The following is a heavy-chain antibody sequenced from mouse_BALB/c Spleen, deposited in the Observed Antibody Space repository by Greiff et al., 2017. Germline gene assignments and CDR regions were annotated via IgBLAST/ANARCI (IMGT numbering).Heavy chain of an antibody. CDR1: GFTFSDYY. CDR3: AREGTTVVADY. CDR2: ISDGGSYT. Sequence: EVHLVESGGGLVKPGGSLKLSCAASGFTFSDYYMYWVRQTPEKRLEWVATISDGGSYTYYPDSVKGRFTISRDNAKNNLYLQMSSLKSEDTAMYYCAREGTTVVADYWGQGTTLTVSS. D-gene: IGHD1-1*01. J-gene: IGHJ2*01. V-gene: IGHV5-4*02.